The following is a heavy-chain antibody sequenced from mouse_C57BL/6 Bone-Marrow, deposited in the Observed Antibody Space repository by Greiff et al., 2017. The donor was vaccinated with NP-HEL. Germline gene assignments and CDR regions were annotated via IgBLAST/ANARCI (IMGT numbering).Heavy chain of an antibody. CDR1: GYTFTDYY. CDR2: INPYNGGT. J-gene: IGHJ2*01. Sequence: EVKLQESGPVLVKPGASVKMSCKASGYTFTDYYMNWVKQSHGKSLEWIGVINPYNGGTSYNQKFKGKATLTVDKSSSTAYMELNSLTSEDSAVYYCARGLTGRDYWGQGTTLTVSS. D-gene: IGHD4-1*01. V-gene: IGHV1-19*01. CDR3: ARGLTGRDY.